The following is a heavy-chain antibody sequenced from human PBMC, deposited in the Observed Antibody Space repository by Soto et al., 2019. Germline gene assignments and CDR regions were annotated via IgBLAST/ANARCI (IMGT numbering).Heavy chain of an antibody. J-gene: IGHJ4*02. CDR2: TYYRSKWYN. V-gene: IGHV6-1*01. CDR3: ARVGDYDFWSGYYNDDY. Sequence: PSQTLSLTCAISGDSVSSNSAAWNWIRQSPSRGLEWLGRTYYRSKWYNDYAVSVKSRITINPDTSKNQFSLQLNSVTPEDTAVYYCARVGDYDFWSGYYNDDYWGQGTLVTV. D-gene: IGHD3-3*01. CDR1: GDSVSSNSAA.